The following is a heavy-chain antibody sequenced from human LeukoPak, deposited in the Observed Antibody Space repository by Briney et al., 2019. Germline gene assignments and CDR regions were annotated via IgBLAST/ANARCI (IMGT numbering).Heavy chain of an antibody. CDR1: GGSFSGYY. CDR2: INHSGST. J-gene: IGHJ2*01. V-gene: IGHV4-34*01. Sequence: SETLSLTCAVYGGSFSGYYWSWIRQPPGKGLEWIGEINHSGSTNYNPSLKSRVTISVDTSKNQFSLKLSSVTAADTAVYYCARGPRNWYFDLWGCGTLVTVSS. CDR3: ARGPRNWYFDL.